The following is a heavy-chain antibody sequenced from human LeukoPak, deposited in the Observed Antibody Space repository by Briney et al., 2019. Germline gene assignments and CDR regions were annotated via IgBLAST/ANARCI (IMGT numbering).Heavy chain of an antibody. V-gene: IGHV4-59*01. CDR1: GGSISSYY. Sequence: SETLSLTCTVSGGSISSYYWSWTRQPPGKGLEWIGYIYYSGSTNYNPSLKSRVTISVDTSKNQFSLKLSSVTAADTAVYYCASGIAAAETFDYWGQGTLVTVSS. CDR2: IYYSGST. CDR3: ASGIAAAETFDY. J-gene: IGHJ4*02. D-gene: IGHD6-13*01.